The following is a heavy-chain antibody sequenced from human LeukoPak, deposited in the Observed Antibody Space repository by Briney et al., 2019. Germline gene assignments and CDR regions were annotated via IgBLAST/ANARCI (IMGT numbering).Heavy chain of an antibody. CDR1: GGSISSYY. Sequence: PSETLSLTCTVSGGSISSYYWGWIRQPAGKGLEWIGYIHYTGSTYYNPSLRSRVTISVDTSKNQFSLRLISVTAADTAMYYCARSRGNLYFQHWGQGTLVTVSS. CDR3: ARSRGNLYFQH. V-gene: IGHV4-59*01. CDR2: IHYTGST. D-gene: IGHD6-25*01. J-gene: IGHJ1*01.